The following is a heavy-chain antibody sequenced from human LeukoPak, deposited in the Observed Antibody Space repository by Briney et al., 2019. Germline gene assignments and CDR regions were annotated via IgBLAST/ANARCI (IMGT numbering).Heavy chain of an antibody. V-gene: IGHV1-69*05. CDR1: GGIFRTYA. Sequence: GSSVKVSCKALGGIFRTYAITWLRQAPGQGLEWIGGVIPFFGSPNYAQKFQGRVTITTDESTTTTYMELSSLRSDDTAVYYCARSSTLVATGDYWGQGTLVSISS. CDR3: ARSSTLVATGDY. D-gene: IGHD2-8*02. J-gene: IGHJ4*02. CDR2: VIPFFGSP.